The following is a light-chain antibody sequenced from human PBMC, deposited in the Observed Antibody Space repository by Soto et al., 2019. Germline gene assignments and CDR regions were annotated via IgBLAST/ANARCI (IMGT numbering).Light chain of an antibody. CDR3: QQYGSSPPYT. Sequence: EIVMTQSPATLSVSPGERATLSCRASQSVSSDLAWYHQKPGQAPRLLIYGASSRATGIPDRFSGSGSGTDFTLTISRLEPEDFAVYYCQQYGSSPPYTFGQGTKVDIK. V-gene: IGKV3-20*01. CDR2: GAS. CDR1: QSVSSD. J-gene: IGKJ2*01.